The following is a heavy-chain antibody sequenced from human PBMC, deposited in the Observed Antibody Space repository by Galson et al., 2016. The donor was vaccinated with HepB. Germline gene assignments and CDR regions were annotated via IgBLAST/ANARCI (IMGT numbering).Heavy chain of an antibody. CDR3: AREGYTGYDYGGDFDY. CDR2: TYYRSKWYD. V-gene: IGHV6-1*01. J-gene: IGHJ4*02. D-gene: IGHD5-12*01. CDR1: GDSVSSKNSA. Sequence: CAISGDSVSSKNSAWNWIRQSPSRGLEWLGRTYYRSKWYDEYAISVKSRITVNPDTSKNQFSLHLNSVTPEDTAVYYCAREGYTGYDYGGDFDYWGQGTLVTVSS.